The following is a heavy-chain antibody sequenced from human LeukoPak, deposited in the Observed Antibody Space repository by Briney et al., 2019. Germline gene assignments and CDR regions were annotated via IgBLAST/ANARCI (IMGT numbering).Heavy chain of an antibody. CDR2: ISTSSRYI. J-gene: IGHJ5*02. CDR1: GFTLSNYD. CDR3: ARADCSSSTCYLRRSWFDP. Sequence: GGSLRLSCAASGFTLSNYDMNWVRQAPGKGLEWVSSISTSSRYIYYKDSVRGRFTTSRDDAKNSLYLEMNSLRAEDTAVYYCARADCSSSTCYLRRSWFDPWGQGTLVTVSS. D-gene: IGHD2-2*01. V-gene: IGHV3-21*01.